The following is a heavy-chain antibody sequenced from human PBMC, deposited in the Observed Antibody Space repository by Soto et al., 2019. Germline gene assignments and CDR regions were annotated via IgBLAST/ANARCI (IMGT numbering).Heavy chain of an antibody. Sequence: SETLSLTCAVYGGSFSGYYWSWIRQPPGKGLEWIGEINHSGSTNYNPSLKSRVTISVDTSKNQFSLKLSSVTAADTAVYYCARGEVDTAIWSFGDSSSYPYYCGMDVWGQGTTVTVSS. CDR1: GGSFSGYY. J-gene: IGHJ6*02. D-gene: IGHD5-18*01. V-gene: IGHV4-34*01. CDR2: INHSGST. CDR3: ARGEVDTAIWSFGDSSSYPYYCGMDV.